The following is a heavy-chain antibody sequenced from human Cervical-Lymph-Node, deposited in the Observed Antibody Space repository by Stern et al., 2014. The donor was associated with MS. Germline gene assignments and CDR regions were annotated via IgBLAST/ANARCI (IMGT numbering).Heavy chain of an antibody. CDR3: ALRRSYYVY. D-gene: IGHD4-11*01. J-gene: IGHJ4*02. Sequence: QVQLVESGSEVKKPGSSVKVSCKPSGDTFSNYALSWVRQAPGQGLEWVGGLIPFFGATRYGQQFPGRVTITPEESTGTACMELSNLTSDDTAVYYCALRRSYYVYWGQGTLITVSS. CDR1: GDTFSNYA. CDR2: LIPFFGAT. V-gene: IGHV1-69*01.